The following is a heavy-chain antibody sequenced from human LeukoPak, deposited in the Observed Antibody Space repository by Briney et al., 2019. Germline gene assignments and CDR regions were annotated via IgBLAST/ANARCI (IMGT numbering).Heavy chain of an antibody. V-gene: IGHV3-23*01. Sequence: GGSLRLSCAASGFTFSTYAMSWVRQAPGKGLEWVSGISGSAGSTYYADSVKGRFTISRDNSKNTLYLQMNSLRAEDTAVYYCAKGGYSYGYCWGQGTLVTVSS. CDR1: GFTFSTYA. J-gene: IGHJ4*02. CDR2: ISGSAGST. D-gene: IGHD5-18*01. CDR3: AKGGYSYGYC.